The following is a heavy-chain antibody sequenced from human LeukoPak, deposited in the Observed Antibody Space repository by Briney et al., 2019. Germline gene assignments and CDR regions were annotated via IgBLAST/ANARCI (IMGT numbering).Heavy chain of an antibody. V-gene: IGHV4-39*01. Sequence: PETLSLTCTVSGGFISSSSAYWGWIRQPPGKGLEWIGSIYYSKNTYYNPSLKSRVTIPADTSKNQFPLTLGSVSATDTAVYYCVSPRGFSYGYFDYWGEGTLVSSSS. J-gene: IGHJ4*02. CDR3: VSPRGFSYGYFDY. D-gene: IGHD5-18*01. CDR2: IYYSKNT. CDR1: GGFISSSSAY.